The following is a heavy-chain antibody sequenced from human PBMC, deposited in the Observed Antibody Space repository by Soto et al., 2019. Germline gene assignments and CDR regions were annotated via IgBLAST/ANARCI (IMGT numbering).Heavy chain of an antibody. CDR3: AKMEGMDPWAYSFDY. V-gene: IGHV3-23*01. Sequence: EVQVLGSGGGLVQPGGSLRLSCAATGFTFSDFAMSWVRQAPGKGLEWVSRIYGGGNGPHYADSVKGRVTISRDNSKNTLYLQMNSLRAEDTAGYYCAKMEGMDPWAYSFDYWGQGTLVTVSS. CDR1: GFTFSDFA. J-gene: IGHJ4*02. CDR2: IYGGGNGP. D-gene: IGHD2-2*03.